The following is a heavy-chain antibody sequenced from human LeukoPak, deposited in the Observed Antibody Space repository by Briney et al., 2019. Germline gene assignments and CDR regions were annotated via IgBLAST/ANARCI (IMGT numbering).Heavy chain of an antibody. CDR3: ATDDYNRGKFDY. CDR2: INIHRGDT. J-gene: IGHJ4*01. Sequence: ASVKVSCKISGYTFSTAGISWVRQAPGEGLEWMGWINIHRGDTNNARKFQDRVTMTTETSTNTVYLELRSLRSDDAAVYYCATDDYNRGKFDYWGXGXLVTVTS. D-gene: IGHD4-11*01. CDR1: GYTFSTAG. V-gene: IGHV1-18*01.